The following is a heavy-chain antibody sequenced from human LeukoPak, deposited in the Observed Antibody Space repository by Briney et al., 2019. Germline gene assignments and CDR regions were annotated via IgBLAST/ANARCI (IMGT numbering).Heavy chain of an antibody. CDR1: GFTVSSNY. Sequence: GGSLRLSCAASGFTVSSNYMSWVRQAPGKGLEWVSVIYSGGSTYYADSVKGRFTISRDNSKNTLYLQMNSLRAEDTAVYYCARDQIAAASHVSSGLDYWGQGTLVAVSS. CDR3: ARDQIAAASHVSSGLDY. D-gene: IGHD6-13*01. J-gene: IGHJ4*02. CDR2: IYSGGST. V-gene: IGHV3-53*01.